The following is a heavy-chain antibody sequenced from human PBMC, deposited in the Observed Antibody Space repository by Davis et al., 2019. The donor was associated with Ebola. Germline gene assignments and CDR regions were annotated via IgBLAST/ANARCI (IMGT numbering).Heavy chain of an antibody. V-gene: IGHV4-59*08. CDR2: IYYSGST. CDR1: GGSVGSDY. CDR3: ASCPQADWFDP. Sequence: SETLSLTCSVSGGSVGSDYWSWIRQSPGKGLEWIGYIYYSGSTNYNPSLKSRVTISVDTSKNQFSLKLSSVTTADTAVYYCASCPQADWFDPWGQGTLVTVSS. J-gene: IGHJ5*02.